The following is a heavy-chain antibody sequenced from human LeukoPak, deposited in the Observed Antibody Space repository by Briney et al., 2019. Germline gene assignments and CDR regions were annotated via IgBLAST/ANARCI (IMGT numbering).Heavy chain of an antibody. CDR3: ARVVRSVDYVVFDY. CDR1: GGSISSGDYY. D-gene: IGHD4-17*01. J-gene: IGHJ4*02. Sequence: PSQTLSLTCTVSGGSISSGDYYWSWIRQPPGKGLEWIGYIYYSGSTYYNPSLKSRVTISVDTSKNQFSLKLSSVTAADTAVYYCARVVRSVDYVVFDYWGQGTLVTVSS. V-gene: IGHV4-30-4*08. CDR2: IYYSGST.